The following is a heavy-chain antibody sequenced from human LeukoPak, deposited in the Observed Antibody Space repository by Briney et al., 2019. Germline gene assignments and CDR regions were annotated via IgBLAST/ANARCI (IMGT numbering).Heavy chain of an antibody. J-gene: IGHJ4*02. D-gene: IGHD5-12*01. V-gene: IGHV1-69*05. Sequence: RSSVKVSCKASGGTFSSYAISWVRQAPGQGLEWMGRIIPIFGTANYAQKFQGRVTITTDEPTSTAYMELSSLRSEDTAVYYCTVVATTYYFDYWGQGTLVTVSS. CDR2: IIPIFGTA. CDR1: GGTFSSYA. CDR3: TVVATTYYFDY.